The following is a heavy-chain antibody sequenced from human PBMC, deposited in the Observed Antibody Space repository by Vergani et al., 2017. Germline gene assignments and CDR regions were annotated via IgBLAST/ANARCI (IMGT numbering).Heavy chain of an antibody. CDR3: AKDFWGAAVRGVFEY. CDR2: IYYSGST. Sequence: QVQLQESGPGLVKPSETLSLTCTVSGGSISSYYWSWIRQPPGKGLEWIGYIYYSGSTHYSPSLKSRVTISVDTSKNTLYLHMNSLRAEDTAIYYCAKDFWGAAVRGVFEYWGQGTLVTVSS. J-gene: IGHJ4*02. CDR1: GGSISSYY. V-gene: IGHV4-59*12. D-gene: IGHD3-10*01.